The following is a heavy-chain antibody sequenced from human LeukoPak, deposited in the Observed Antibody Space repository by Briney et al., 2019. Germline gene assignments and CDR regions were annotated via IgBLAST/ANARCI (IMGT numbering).Heavy chain of an antibody. CDR2: IYSGGST. CDR3: ARGDSNYNWFDP. D-gene: IGHD4-11*01. V-gene: IGHV3-66*01. J-gene: IGHJ5*02. Sequence: GGSLRLSCAASGFTVSSNYMSWVRQAPGKGLEWVSVIYSGGSTYYADSVKGRFTISRDNSKNTLYLQMNSLRAEDTAVYYCARGDSNYNWFDPWGQGTLVTVSS. CDR1: GFTVSSNY.